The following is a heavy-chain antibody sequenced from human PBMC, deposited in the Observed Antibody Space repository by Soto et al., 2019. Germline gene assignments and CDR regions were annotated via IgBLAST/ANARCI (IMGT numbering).Heavy chain of an antibody. Sequence: SETLSLTCTVSGGSISSFYWSWIRQPPGKGLEWIGYIYYSGSTNYNPSLKSRVTISVDTSKNQFSLKQSSVTAADTAVYYCARHCGDYFLEYYYYYMDVWGKGTTVTVSS. CDR2: IYYSGST. CDR1: GGSISSFY. V-gene: IGHV4-59*08. J-gene: IGHJ6*03. CDR3: ARHCGDYFLEYYYYYMDV. D-gene: IGHD4-17*01.